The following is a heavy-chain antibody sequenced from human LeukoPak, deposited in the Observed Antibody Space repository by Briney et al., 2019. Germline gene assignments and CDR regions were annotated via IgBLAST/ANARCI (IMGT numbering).Heavy chain of an antibody. CDR2: ISGSGGST. CDR3: AKERGSGSYYDYYYYMDV. D-gene: IGHD3-10*01. J-gene: IGHJ6*03. CDR1: GFTFSSSA. V-gene: IGHV3-23*01. Sequence: GGSLRPSCAASGFTFSSSAMSWVRQAPGKGLEWVSAISGSGGSTYYADSVKGRFTISRDNSKNTLYLQMNSLRADDTAVYYCAKERGSGSYYDYYYYMDVWGKGTTVTVSS.